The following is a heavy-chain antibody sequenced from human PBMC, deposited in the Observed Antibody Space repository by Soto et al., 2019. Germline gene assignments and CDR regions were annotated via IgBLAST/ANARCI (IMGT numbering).Heavy chain of an antibody. J-gene: IGHJ4*02. CDR3: ARGPILRFLEWLSDYDY. V-gene: IGHV1-2*04. CDR1: GYTFTGYY. D-gene: IGHD3-3*01. CDR2: INPNSGGT. Sequence: ASVKVSCKASGYTFTGYYMHWVRQAPGQGLEWMGWINPNSGGTNYAQKFQGWVTMTRDTSISTAYMELSRLRSDDTAVYYCARGPILRFLEWLSDYDYCGQRSLVTVSS.